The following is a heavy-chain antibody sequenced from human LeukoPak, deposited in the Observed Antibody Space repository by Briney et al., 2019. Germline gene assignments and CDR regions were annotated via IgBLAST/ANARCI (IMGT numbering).Heavy chain of an antibody. CDR1: GFTFSMYA. J-gene: IGHJ3*02. V-gene: IGHV3-23*01. Sequence: GGSLRLSCAASGFTFSMYAMTWVRQAPGKGLEWVSAISGSGGHTYYADSVKGRFTISSHSSKNTLFLQMNSLRAEDTAVYYCAKARYYDFWSGYKGDAFDIWGQGTMVAVSS. D-gene: IGHD3-3*01. CDR2: ISGSGGHT. CDR3: AKARYYDFWSGYKGDAFDI.